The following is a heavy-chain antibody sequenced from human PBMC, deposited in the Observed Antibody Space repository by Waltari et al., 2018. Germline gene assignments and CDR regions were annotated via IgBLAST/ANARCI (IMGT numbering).Heavy chain of an antibody. CDR3: ATDTSPPY. V-gene: IGHV1-69*01. CDR2: IIPKIGAS. D-gene: IGHD2-2*01. J-gene: IGHJ4*02. CDR1: GGTFGRFA. Sequence: QVQLVQSGAEVKKPGSSVKVSCKASGGTFGRFAISWVRQAAGEGLAWMGGIIPKIGASNYAQKFQCRVTITADDSTRIASMEVSSLRFEDTAVYFCATDTSPPYWGQGSLVNVSS.